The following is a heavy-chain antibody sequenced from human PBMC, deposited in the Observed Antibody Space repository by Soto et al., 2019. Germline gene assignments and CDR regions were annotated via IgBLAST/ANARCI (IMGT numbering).Heavy chain of an antibody. J-gene: IGHJ4*02. Sequence: EVQLLESGGGLVQPGGSLRLSCAASGFTFSSYAMSWVRQAPGKGLEWVSAISGSGGSTYYADSVKGRFTISRDNSKNTLDLQMNSLRAEDTAVYYCVKDRGYYGSGSICDFDYWGQGTLVTVSS. CDR1: GFTFSSYA. D-gene: IGHD3-10*01. V-gene: IGHV3-23*01. CDR2: ISGSGGST. CDR3: VKDRGYYGSGSICDFDY.